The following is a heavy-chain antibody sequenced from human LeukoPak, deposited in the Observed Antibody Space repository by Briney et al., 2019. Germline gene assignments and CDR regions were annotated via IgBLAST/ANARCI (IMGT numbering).Heavy chain of an antibody. CDR2: IYTSGNT. J-gene: IGHJ4*02. D-gene: IGHD2-15*01. V-gene: IGHV4-4*07. Sequence: SETLSLTCTVSGGSISDYYWSWIRQPAGKGLEWLGRIYTSGNTNYNPSLKSRVTMSVDTSKNQFSLKLSSVTATDTAVYYCARELVAASHFFDYWGQGTLVTVSS. CDR1: GGSISDYY. CDR3: ARELVAASHFFDY.